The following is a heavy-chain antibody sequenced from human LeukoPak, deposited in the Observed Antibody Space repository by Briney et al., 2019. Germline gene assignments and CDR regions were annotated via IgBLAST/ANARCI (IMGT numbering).Heavy chain of an antibody. J-gene: IGHJ5*02. CDR1: GYSFTNYW. V-gene: IGHV5-51*01. CDR3: ARSPRPITAARQSSSFWLDP. D-gene: IGHD6-6*01. CDR2: IYPGDSDT. Sequence: GESLKISCKGCGYSFTNYWIGWVRQMPGKGLEWMGIIYPGDSDTRYSPSFQGQVTISADKSISTAYLQWSSLKASDTAMYYCARSPRPITAARQSSSFWLDPWGQGTQLTVSS.